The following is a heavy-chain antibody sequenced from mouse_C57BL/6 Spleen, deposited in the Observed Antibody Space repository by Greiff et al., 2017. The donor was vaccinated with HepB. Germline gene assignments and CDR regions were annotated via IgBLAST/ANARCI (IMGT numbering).Heavy chain of an antibody. CDR1: GYTFTSYG. D-gene: IGHD4-1*02. CDR3: ASHQLGRAY. J-gene: IGHJ3*01. CDR2: IYPRSGNT. Sequence: QVQLKKSGAELARPGASVKLSCKASGYTFTSYGISWVKQRTGQGLEWIGEIYPRSGNTYYNEKFKGKATLTADKSSSTAYMELRSLTSEDSAVYFCASHQLGRAYWGQGTLVTVSA. V-gene: IGHV1-81*01.